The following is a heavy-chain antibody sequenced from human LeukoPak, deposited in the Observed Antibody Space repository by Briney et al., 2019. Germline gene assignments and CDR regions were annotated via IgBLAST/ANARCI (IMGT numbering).Heavy chain of an antibody. V-gene: IGHV4-59*01. J-gene: IGHJ3*02. Sequence: PSETLSLTCTVSGGSISSYYWIWIRQPPGRGLEWIGYIHYSGSINSNPSLKSRVTISVDTSKNQFSLRLSSVTAADTAVYYCARVGSYAFDIWGQGTMVTVSS. CDR3: ARVGSYAFDI. CDR2: IHYSGSI. CDR1: GGSISSYY.